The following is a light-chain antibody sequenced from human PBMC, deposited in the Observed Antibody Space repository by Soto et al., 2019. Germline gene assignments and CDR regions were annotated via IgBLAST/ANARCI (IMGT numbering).Light chain of an antibody. Sequence: EVVMRQSPATLSVSPGEGATLSCRASQGIGDTLAWYQQKPGQAPSLLIYGASSRATGIPDRFSGSGSGTEFTLTVDRLEPEDFAVYYCHQYGSSPQTFGRGTKVDIK. V-gene: IGKV3-20*01. CDR2: GAS. CDR3: HQYGSSPQT. J-gene: IGKJ1*01. CDR1: QGIGDT.